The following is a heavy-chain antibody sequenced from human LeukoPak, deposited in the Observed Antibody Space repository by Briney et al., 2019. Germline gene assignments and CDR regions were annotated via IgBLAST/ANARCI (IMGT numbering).Heavy chain of an antibody. Sequence: GGTLRLSCVVSGITLSNYGMSWVRQAPGKGLEWVSAISGSGGSTYYADSVKGRFTISRDNSKNTLYLQMNSLRAEDTAVYYCAKAERGFDPWGQGTLVTVSS. CDR2: ISGSGGST. J-gene: IGHJ5*02. CDR3: AKAERGFDP. CDR1: GITLSNYG. V-gene: IGHV3-23*01.